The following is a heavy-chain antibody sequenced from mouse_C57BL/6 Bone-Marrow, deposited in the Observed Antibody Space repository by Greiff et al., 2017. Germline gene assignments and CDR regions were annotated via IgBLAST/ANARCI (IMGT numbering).Heavy chain of an antibody. J-gene: IGHJ3*01. D-gene: IGHD2-4*01. Sequence: VQLQQSGAELVRPGASVKLSCTASGFNIKDDYMHWVKQRPEQSLEWIGWIDPENGDTEYASKFQGKATITADTSSNTAYLQLSSLTSEDTAVYYCTRYYDYAYWGQGTLVTVSA. CDR1: GFNIKDDY. CDR2: IDPENGDT. V-gene: IGHV14-4*01. CDR3: TRYYDYAY.